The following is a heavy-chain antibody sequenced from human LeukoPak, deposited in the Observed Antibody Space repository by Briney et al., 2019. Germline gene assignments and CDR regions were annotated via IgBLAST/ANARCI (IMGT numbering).Heavy chain of an antibody. CDR2: INAGNGNT. CDR3: AREYYDFWSGYLTPPNWFDP. V-gene: IGHV1-3*01. D-gene: IGHD3-3*01. CDR1: GYTFTSYA. Sequence: ASVTVSCKASGYTFTSYAMHWVRQAPGQRLEWVGWINAGNGNTKYSQKFQGRVTITRDTSASTAYMELSSLRSEDTAVYYCAREYYDFWSGYLTPPNWFDPWGQGTLVTVSS. J-gene: IGHJ5*02.